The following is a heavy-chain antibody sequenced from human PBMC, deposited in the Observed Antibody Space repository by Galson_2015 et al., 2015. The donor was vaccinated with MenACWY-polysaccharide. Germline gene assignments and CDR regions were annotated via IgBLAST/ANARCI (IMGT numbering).Heavy chain of an antibody. Sequence: SLRLSCAASGFTFSSYAMSWVRQAPGKGLEWVSVISGSGGGTYYADSVKGRFTISRDNSKNTLYLQMNSLRAEDTAVYYCAIRPQGTAAAKWYFNLWGRGALVTVSS. CDR1: GFTFSSYA. V-gene: IGHV3-23*01. D-gene: IGHD2-21*02. CDR2: ISGSGGGT. CDR3: AIRPQGTAAAKWYFNL. J-gene: IGHJ2*01.